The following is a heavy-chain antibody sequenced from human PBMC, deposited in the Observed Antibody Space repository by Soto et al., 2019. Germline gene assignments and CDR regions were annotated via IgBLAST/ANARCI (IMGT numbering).Heavy chain of an antibody. D-gene: IGHD2-2*01. J-gene: IGHJ4*02. CDR1: GGTFSSYA. CDR3: ARYCSSTSCHGYFDY. Sequence: SVKVSCKASGGTFSSYAISWVRQAPGQGLEWMGGIIPIFGTANYAQKFQGRVTITADKSTSTAYMELSSLRSEDTAVYYCARYCSSTSCHGYFDYWGQGTLVTVSS. V-gene: IGHV1-69*06. CDR2: IIPIFGTA.